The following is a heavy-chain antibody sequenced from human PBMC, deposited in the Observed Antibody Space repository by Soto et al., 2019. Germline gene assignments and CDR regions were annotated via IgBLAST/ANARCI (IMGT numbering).Heavy chain of an antibody. CDR3: ARQIYDSDTGPNFQYYFDS. D-gene: IGHD3-22*01. J-gene: IGHJ4*02. CDR1: GYSFSGYW. CDR2: IDPSDSQT. Sequence: XESLKISCKGCGYSFSGYWITWVRQKPGKGLEWMGRIDPSDSQTYYSPSFRGHVTISVTKSITTVFLQWSSLRASDTAMYYCARQIYDSDTGPNFQYYFDSWGQGTPVTVSS. V-gene: IGHV5-10-1*01.